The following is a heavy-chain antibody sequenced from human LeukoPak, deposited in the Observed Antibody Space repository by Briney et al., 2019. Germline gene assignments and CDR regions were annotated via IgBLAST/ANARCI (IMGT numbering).Heavy chain of an antibody. CDR2: ISKDGTRI. J-gene: IGHJ4*02. Sequence: GGSLRLSCAASGFTFSDYAVNWVRQAPGKGLEWVSHISKDGTRIYFADSVKGRFTISRDNAKNSVSLQMISLRNEDTAVYYCARHNPFDYWGQGTLVTVSS. CDR3: ARHNPFDY. CDR1: GFTFSDYA. V-gene: IGHV3-48*02.